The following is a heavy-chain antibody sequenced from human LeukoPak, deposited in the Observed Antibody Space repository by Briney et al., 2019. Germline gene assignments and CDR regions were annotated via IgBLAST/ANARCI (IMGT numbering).Heavy chain of an antibody. Sequence: QPGGSLILSCAASGFTFRNYAMNWVRQAPGKGLEWVSTIRESSGDTYYEDSVKGRFTISRDISKNTVYLQMISLRVEDTAVYFCAKRPISGNDKSFDYWGQGTLVTVSS. CDR3: AKRPISGNDKSFDY. D-gene: IGHD3-3*01. CDR1: GFTFRNYA. V-gene: IGHV3-23*01. J-gene: IGHJ4*02. CDR2: IRESSGDT.